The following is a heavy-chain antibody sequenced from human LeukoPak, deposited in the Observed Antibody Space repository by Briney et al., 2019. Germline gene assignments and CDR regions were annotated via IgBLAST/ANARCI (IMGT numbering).Heavy chain of an antibody. CDR2: ISPGDYDT. CDR3: ARLSFASGWRYMDV. V-gene: IGHV5-51*01. D-gene: IGHD6-19*01. J-gene: IGHJ6*03. CDR1: GYSFPCHW. Sequence: PGQGVKIACRGSGYSFPCHWMGWVGQMPVKGLEWMGRISPGDYDTTYSPSLQAPFSSSATKSINTANWQWSRLRAPDTAMYYCARLSFASGWRYMDVWGKGTTVTVYS.